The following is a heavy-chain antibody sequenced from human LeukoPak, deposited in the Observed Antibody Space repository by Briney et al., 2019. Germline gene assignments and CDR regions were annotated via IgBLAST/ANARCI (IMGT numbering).Heavy chain of an antibody. CDR2: INPTGGST. CDR3: ARGIKDP. D-gene: IGHD2-15*01. CDR1: GYTFTSYY. J-gene: IGHJ5*02. Sequence: ASVKVSCKASGYTFTSYYMHWVRQAPGEGLEWMGIINPTGGSTSYAQKFQGRVTMTTDTSTSTAYMELRSLRSDDTAVYYCARGIKDPWGQGTLVTVSS. V-gene: IGHV1-46*01.